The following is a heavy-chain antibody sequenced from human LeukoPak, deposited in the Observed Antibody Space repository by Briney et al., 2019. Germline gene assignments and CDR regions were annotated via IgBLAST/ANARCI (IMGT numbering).Heavy chain of an antibody. CDR2: ISGSGGST. CDR3: AKGPAVAGLDY. D-gene: IGHD6-19*01. Sequence: GGSLRLSCTASGFTFSNNRMSWVRQAPGKGLEWVSAISGSGGSTYYADSVKGRFTISRDNSKNTLYLQMNSLRAEDTAVYYCAKGPAVAGLDYWGQGTLVTVSS. J-gene: IGHJ4*02. CDR1: GFTFSNNR. V-gene: IGHV3-23*01.